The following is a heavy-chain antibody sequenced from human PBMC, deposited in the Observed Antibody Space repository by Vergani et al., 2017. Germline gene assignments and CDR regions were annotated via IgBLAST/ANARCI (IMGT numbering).Heavy chain of an antibody. J-gene: IGHJ3*01. Sequence: QVQLQESGPGLVKPSQTLSLTCTVSGGSFSTGGQSWTWLRQSAGKGLEWIGLIYTSGATNYNPSLRSRAIMSVDASKKHFSLKLTSVTAADTAVYYCARDGGEYDKDALDVGGQGTKVVVTS. V-gene: IGHV4-61*02. CDR2: IYTSGAT. CDR3: ARDGGEYDKDALDV. CDR1: GGSFSTGGQS. D-gene: IGHD2-21*01.